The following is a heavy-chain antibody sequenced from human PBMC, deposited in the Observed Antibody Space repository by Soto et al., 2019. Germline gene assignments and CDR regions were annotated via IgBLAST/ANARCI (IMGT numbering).Heavy chain of an antibody. Sequence: GGSLRLSCAASGFTFSNSGMHWVRQAPGKGLEWVAVISYDGSNKYYGDSVKGRFTISRDNSKNTLYLQMNSLRAEDTAVYYCALLGLGGNPDYFDSWGQGTLVTVSS. D-gene: IGHD1-26*01. CDR3: ALLGLGGNPDYFDS. CDR2: ISYDGSNK. V-gene: IGHV3-30*03. CDR1: GFTFSNSG. J-gene: IGHJ4*02.